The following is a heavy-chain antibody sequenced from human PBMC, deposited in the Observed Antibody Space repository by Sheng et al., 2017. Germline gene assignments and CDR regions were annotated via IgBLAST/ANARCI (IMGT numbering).Heavy chain of an antibody. J-gene: IGHJ6*04. CDR1: GFTFSSYS. V-gene: IGHV3-21*01. Sequence: EVQLVESGGGLVKPGGSLRLSCAASGFTFSSYSMNWVRQAPGKGLEWVSSISSSSSYIYYADSVKGRFTISRDNAKNSLYLQMNSLRAEDTAVYYCARGRQLNKYCSSTSCQMDVWGKGTTVTVSS. D-gene: IGHD2-2*01. CDR3: ARGRQLNKYCSSTSCQMDV. CDR2: ISSSSSYI.